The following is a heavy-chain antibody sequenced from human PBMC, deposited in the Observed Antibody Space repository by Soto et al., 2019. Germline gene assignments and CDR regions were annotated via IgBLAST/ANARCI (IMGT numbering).Heavy chain of an antibody. Sequence: GGSLRLSCAASGFTFDDYAMHWVRXAPGKGLEWVSGISWNSGSIGYADSGKGRFTISRDNAKNSLYLQMNSLRAEDTALYYCAKXGVGLEDDYYYYYMDVWGKGTTVTVSS. CDR2: ISWNSGSI. V-gene: IGHV3-9*01. CDR3: AKXGVGLEDDYYYYYMDV. CDR1: GFTFDDYA. J-gene: IGHJ6*03. D-gene: IGHD1-1*01.